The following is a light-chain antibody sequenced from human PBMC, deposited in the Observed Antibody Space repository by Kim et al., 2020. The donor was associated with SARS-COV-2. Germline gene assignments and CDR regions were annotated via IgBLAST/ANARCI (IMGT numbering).Light chain of an antibody. Sequence: SSELTQDPAVSVALGQTVRITCQGDSLRSYYTSWYQQKPGQAPMLVIHGKNNRPSGIPDRFSGSLSGNTASLIITGAQAEDEADYYCNSRDISGQHFCVF. J-gene: IGLJ1*01. CDR3: NSRDISGQHFCV. CDR1: SLRSYY. V-gene: IGLV3-19*01. CDR2: GKN.